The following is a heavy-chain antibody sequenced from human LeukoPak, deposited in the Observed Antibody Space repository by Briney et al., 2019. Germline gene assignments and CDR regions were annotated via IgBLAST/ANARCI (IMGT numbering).Heavy chain of an antibody. J-gene: IGHJ4*02. CDR2: IIPIFDTE. V-gene: IGHV1-69*05. Sequence: SVKVSCKASGGTLSSYAISWVRQAPGQGLEWMGGIIPIFDTENYAQKFQGRVTITTDESTTTAYMELSSLRSEDTAVYYCARDGYGSGSSTYSFDYWGQGTLVTVSS. CDR3: ARDGYGSGSSTYSFDY. D-gene: IGHD3-10*01. CDR1: GGTLSSYA.